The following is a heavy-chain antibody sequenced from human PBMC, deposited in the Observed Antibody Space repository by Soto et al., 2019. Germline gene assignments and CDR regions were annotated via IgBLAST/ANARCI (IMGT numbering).Heavy chain of an antibody. Sequence: EVQLLESGGGLVQPGGSLRLSCAGSGVRYSTYGVTWVRQAPGKGLEWVSGVSGGSGTTHYKDSVRGRFTVTGDNSKNTVYLEMNSLRLEDTAVYYCTRWNGYADYWGQGTLVTVSS. V-gene: IGHV3-23*01. CDR1: GVRYSTYG. CDR2: VSGGSGTT. J-gene: IGHJ4*02. D-gene: IGHD1-1*01. CDR3: TRWNGYADY.